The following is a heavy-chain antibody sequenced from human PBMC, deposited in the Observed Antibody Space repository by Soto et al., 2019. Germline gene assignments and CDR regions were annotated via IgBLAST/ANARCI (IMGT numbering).Heavy chain of an antibody. Sequence: EVQLLESGGGLVQPGGSLRLCCAASGFTFSSYAMSWVRQAPGKGLEWVSAISGSGGSTYYADSVKGRFTISRDNSKNTLYLQMNSLRAEDTAVYYCANRENENFDWLFYFDFWGQGTLVTVSS. J-gene: IGHJ4*02. D-gene: IGHD3-9*01. CDR1: GFTFSSYA. CDR3: ANRENENFDWLFYFDF. V-gene: IGHV3-23*01. CDR2: ISGSGGST.